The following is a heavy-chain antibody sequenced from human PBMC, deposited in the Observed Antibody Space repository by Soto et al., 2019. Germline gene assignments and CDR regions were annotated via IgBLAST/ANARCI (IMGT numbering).Heavy chain of an antibody. J-gene: IGHJ4*02. CDR3: ARVSYGDYSLDY. CDR1: GFTFSSYS. D-gene: IGHD4-17*01. Sequence: PGGSLRLSCAASGFTFSSYSMNWVRQAPGKGLEWVSSISSSSSYIYYADSVKGRFTISRDNAKNSLYPQMNSLRAEDTAVYYCARVSYGDYSLDYWGQGTLVTVS. V-gene: IGHV3-21*01. CDR2: ISSSSSYI.